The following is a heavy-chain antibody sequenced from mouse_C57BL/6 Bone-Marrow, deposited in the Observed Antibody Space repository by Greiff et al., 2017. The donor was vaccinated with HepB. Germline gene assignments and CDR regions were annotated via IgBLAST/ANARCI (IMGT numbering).Heavy chain of an antibody. V-gene: IGHV1-26*01. Sequence: VQLQQSGPELVKPGASVKISCKASGYTFTDYYMNWVKQSHGKSLEWIGDINPNNGGTSYNQKFKGKATLTVDKSSSTAYMALRSLTSEDSAVYYCARDYYGSRPAWFAYWGQGTLVTVSA. CDR3: ARDYYGSRPAWFAY. D-gene: IGHD1-1*01. CDR2: INPNNGGT. J-gene: IGHJ3*01. CDR1: GYTFTDYY.